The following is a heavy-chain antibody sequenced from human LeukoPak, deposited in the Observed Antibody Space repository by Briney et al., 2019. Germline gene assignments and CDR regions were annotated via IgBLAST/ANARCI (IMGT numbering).Heavy chain of an antibody. D-gene: IGHD1-1*01. CDR1: RFTFSACG. Sequence: GGSLRLSCAASRFTFSACGMHWVRQAPGKGLEWVAAISFDGSHKYYADSVKGRFTISRDNSMNTLYLQMNSLRAEDAAVYYCAKGTAVDRQYFENWGQGTLVTVSS. J-gene: IGHJ4*02. CDR2: ISFDGSHK. V-gene: IGHV3-30*18. CDR3: AKGTAVDRQYFEN.